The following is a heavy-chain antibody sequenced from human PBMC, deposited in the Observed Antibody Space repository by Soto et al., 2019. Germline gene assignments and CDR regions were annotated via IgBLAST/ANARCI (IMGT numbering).Heavy chain of an antibody. V-gene: IGHV3-30*18. D-gene: IGHD6-6*01. CDR2: ISYDGSNK. Sequence: QVQLVESGGGVVQPGRSLRLSCAASGFTFSSYGMHWVRQAPGKGLEWVAVISYDGSNKYYADSVKGRFTISRDNSKNTLYLQMNSLRAEDTAVYYCAKSSIAARRSYYGMDVWGQGTTVTVSS. CDR3: AKSSIAARRSYYGMDV. CDR1: GFTFSSYG. J-gene: IGHJ6*02.